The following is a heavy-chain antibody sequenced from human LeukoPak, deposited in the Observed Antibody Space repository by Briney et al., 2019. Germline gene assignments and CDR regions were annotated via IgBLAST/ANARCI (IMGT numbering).Heavy chain of an antibody. Sequence: GGSLRLSCAASGFTFSASSMHWVRQAPGKGLEWVALISDDGSNESFADSVKGRFTISRDNSKNTLYLQMNSLRAEDTAVYYCARDILPSGSRAFDIWGQGTMVTVSS. CDR2: ISDDGSNE. J-gene: IGHJ3*02. D-gene: IGHD3-10*01. CDR3: ARDILPSGSRAFDI. V-gene: IGHV3-30*04. CDR1: GFTFSASS.